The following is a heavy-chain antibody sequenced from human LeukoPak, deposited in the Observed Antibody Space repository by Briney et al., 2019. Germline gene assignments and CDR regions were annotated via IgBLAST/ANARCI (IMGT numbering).Heavy chain of an antibody. J-gene: IGHJ4*02. CDR1: GFTFSSYG. V-gene: IGHV3-30*02. D-gene: IGHD3-22*01. CDR2: LRYDGSNK. CDR3: AKDRDYYDSSGYYHN. Sequence: GGSLRLSCAASGFTFSSYGMHWVRQAPGKGLEWVAFLRYDGSNKYYADSVKGRFTISRDNSKNTVYLEMSSLRAEDSAVYYCAKDRDYYDSSGYYHNWGQGTLVTVSS.